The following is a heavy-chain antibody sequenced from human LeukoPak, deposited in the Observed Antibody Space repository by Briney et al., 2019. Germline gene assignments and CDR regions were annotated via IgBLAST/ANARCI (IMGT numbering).Heavy chain of an antibody. V-gene: IGHV6-1*01. D-gene: IGHD2-15*01. CDR1: GDSVSSNSAT. J-gene: IGHJ6*03. CDR3: ARGTPIVGHFYYMDV. Sequence: SQTLSLTCAISGDSVSSNSATWNWIRQSPSRGLEWLGRTYYRSKWYDDYAVSVKSRITINPDTSKNQFSLQLNSVTPEDTAAYYCARGTPIVGHFYYMDVWGKGTTVTVSS. CDR2: TYYRSKWYD.